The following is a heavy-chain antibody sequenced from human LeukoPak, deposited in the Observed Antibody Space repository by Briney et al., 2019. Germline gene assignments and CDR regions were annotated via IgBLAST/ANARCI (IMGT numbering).Heavy chain of an antibody. CDR1: GGSISSGRYH. J-gene: IGHJ6*02. D-gene: IGHD6-13*01. V-gene: IGHV4-61*02. Sequence: SETLSLPCTVSGGSISSGRYHWSWIRQPAGKGLDWIGRIYTSGSTYYNPSLKSRVTISVDTSTNQFSLKLSSVTAADTAVYYCARDGSSSWTDYGMDVWGQGTTVTVSS. CDR3: ARDGSSSWTDYGMDV. CDR2: IYTSGST.